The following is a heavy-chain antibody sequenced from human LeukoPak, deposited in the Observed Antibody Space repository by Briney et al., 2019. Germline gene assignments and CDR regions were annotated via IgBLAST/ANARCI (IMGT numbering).Heavy chain of an antibody. CDR1: GYTFTGYY. Sequence: ASVKVSCKASGYTFTGYYMHWVRQAPGQGLEWMGWINPNSGGTNYAQKFQGRVTMTRDTSISTAYMELSRLRSDDTAVYYCARDYYDSSGYHSPFDYWGQGTLVTVSS. CDR3: ARDYYDSSGYHSPFDY. D-gene: IGHD3-22*01. J-gene: IGHJ4*02. V-gene: IGHV1-2*02. CDR2: INPNSGGT.